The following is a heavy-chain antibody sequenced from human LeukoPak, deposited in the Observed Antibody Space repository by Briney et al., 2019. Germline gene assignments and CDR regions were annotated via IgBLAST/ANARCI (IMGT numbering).Heavy chain of an antibody. CDR1: GGTFSSYT. V-gene: IGHV1-69*04. D-gene: IGHD3-10*01. J-gene: IGHJ4*02. Sequence: GASVKVSCKASGGTFSSYTISWVRQAPGQGLEWMGRIIPILGIANYAQKFQGRVTITADKSTSTAYMELSSLRSGDTAVYYCARDAGTRYPSYFDYWGQGTLVTVSS. CDR2: IIPILGIA. CDR3: ARDAGTRYPSYFDY.